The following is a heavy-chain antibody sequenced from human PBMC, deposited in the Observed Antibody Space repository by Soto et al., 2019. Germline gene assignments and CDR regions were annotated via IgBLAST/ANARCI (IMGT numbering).Heavy chain of an antibody. V-gene: IGHV1-18*01. CDR2: ISAYNGNT. CDR1: DYTFTSYD. Sequence: QVQLVQSGAEVKKPGASVKVSCKASDYTFTSYDISWVREAPGQGIEWMGWISAYNGNTNYAQKLQGRVTMTTDTSTSTAYMELRSLRSDDTAVYYCARASDLNHDYNYDYWGQGTLVTVSS. D-gene: IGHD4-4*01. CDR3: ARASDLNHDYNYDY. J-gene: IGHJ4*02.